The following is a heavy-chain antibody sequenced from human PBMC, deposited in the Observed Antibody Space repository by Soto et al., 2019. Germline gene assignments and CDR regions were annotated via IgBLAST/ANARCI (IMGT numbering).Heavy chain of an antibody. J-gene: IGHJ6*02. CDR3: ARDMGSGYSYGIYYYGMDV. CDR2: ISYDGSNK. V-gene: IGHV3-30-3*01. CDR1: GFTFSSYA. D-gene: IGHD5-18*01. Sequence: GGSLRLSCAASGFTFSSYARHWVRQAPGKGLEWVAVISYDGSNKYYADSVKGRFTISRDNSKNTLYLQMNSLRAEDTAVYYCARDMGSGYSYGIYYYGMDVWGQGTTVTSP.